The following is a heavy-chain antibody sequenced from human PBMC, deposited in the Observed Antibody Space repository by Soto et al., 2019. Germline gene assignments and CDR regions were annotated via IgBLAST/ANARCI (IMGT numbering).Heavy chain of an antibody. CDR1: GYTFPTYG. J-gene: IGHJ4*02. D-gene: IGHD1-26*01. CDR3: ARAGLAPTGTYYRH. Sequence: QVQLVQSGAEVKKPGASVKVSCKASGYTFPTYGFSWVRQAPGQGLEWMGWISTYNGNTNYAQQLQGRVTMTTDTSTSTAYMELRSLRSDDTAVYYCARAGLAPTGTYYRHWGQGTLVTVSS. CDR2: ISTYNGNT. V-gene: IGHV1-18*01.